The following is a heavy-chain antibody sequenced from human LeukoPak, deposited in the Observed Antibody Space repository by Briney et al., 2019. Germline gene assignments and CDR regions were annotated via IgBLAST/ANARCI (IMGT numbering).Heavy chain of an antibody. D-gene: IGHD3-16*01. CDR3: ARGGWSLDL. CDR1: GGSISPYY. Sequence: PSETLSLTCTVSGGSISPYYWSWIRQPPGKGLECIGYIYYSGSTNYSPSLKSRVTISVDTSKNQFSLKLSSVTAADTAVYYCARGGWSLDLWGRGTPVTVSS. V-gene: IGHV4-59*01. CDR2: IYYSGST. J-gene: IGHJ2*01.